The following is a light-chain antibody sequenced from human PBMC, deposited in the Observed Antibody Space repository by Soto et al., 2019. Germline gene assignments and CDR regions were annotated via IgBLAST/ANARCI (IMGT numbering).Light chain of an antibody. CDR2: KAS. Sequence: DIQMTQSASSLSASVGDRVTITCRASQTISSWLAWYQQKPGKAPKLLIYKASTLKSGVPSRFSGSGPGTEFTLTISSLQPDDFAAYYCQHYNSYSEAFGQGTKVDIK. CDR1: QTISSW. V-gene: IGKV1-5*03. CDR3: QHYNSYSEA. J-gene: IGKJ1*01.